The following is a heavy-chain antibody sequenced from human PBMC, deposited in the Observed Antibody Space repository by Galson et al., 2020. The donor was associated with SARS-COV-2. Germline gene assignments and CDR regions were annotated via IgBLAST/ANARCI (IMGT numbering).Heavy chain of an antibody. CDR3: AREWGDINSAVFDY. Sequence: ASVTVSCKASGYTFISFYIHWVRPAPGQGLAWMGVINPPGDNTSYPPKFRGRVTLTRDMPTQKVYMELSSLTSEDTAVYYCAREWGDINSAVFDYGGQGSLVVVSS. D-gene: IGHD2-21*01. CDR1: GYTFISFY. J-gene: IGHJ4*02. CDR2: INPPGDNT. V-gene: IGHV1-46*01.